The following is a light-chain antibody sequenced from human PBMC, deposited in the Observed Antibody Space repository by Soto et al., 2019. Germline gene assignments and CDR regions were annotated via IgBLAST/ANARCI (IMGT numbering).Light chain of an antibody. Sequence: EIVLKQSPGTLSLSPGERATLSCRASQSVSSSYLAWYQQKPGQAPRLLIYGASSTATGIPDRFSGSGSGTDFTLTISRLEPEDVAVDYCQQYGSSPFTFGPGTKVDIK. CDR3: QQYGSSPFT. V-gene: IGKV3-20*01. CDR1: QSVSSSY. J-gene: IGKJ3*01. CDR2: GAS.